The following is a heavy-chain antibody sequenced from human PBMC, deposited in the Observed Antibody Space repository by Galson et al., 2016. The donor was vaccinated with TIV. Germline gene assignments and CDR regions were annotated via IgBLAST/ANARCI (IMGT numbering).Heavy chain of an antibody. D-gene: IGHD2-8*02. V-gene: IGHV3-74*01. CDR2: INSDGTNT. CDR3: ARGPGYCTGGVCYSNWYFDL. J-gene: IGHJ2*01. CDR1: GFSFRRYW. Sequence: SLRLSCAASGFSFRRYWMRWVRQAPGKGLVWVSHINSDGTNTNFADSVKGRFDISRDNAKNTLDLQMNGLTADDTAVYYCARGPGYCTGGVCYSNWYFDLWGRGTLVTVSS.